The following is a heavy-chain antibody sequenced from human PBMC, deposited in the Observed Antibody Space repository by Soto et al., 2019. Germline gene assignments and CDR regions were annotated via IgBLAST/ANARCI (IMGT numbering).Heavy chain of an antibody. V-gene: IGHV3-33*01. Sequence: LRLSCAASGFTFSSYGMHWVRQAPGKGLEWVAVIWYDGSNKYYADSVKGRFTISRDNSKNTLYLQMNSLRAEDTAVYYCARGASSGPTYYYYGMDVWGQGTTVTVSS. CDR3: ARGASSGPTYYYYGMDV. D-gene: IGHD6-19*01. CDR2: IWYDGSNK. J-gene: IGHJ6*02. CDR1: GFTFSSYG.